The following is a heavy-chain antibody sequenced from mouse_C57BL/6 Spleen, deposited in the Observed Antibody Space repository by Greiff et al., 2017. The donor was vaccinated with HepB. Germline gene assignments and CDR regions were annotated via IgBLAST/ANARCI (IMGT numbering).Heavy chain of an antibody. J-gene: IGHJ4*01. V-gene: IGHV3-6*01. CDR3: AVYYDHYYAMDY. D-gene: IGHD2-4*01. Sequence: VQLQQSGPGLVKPSQSLSLTCSVTGYSITSGYYWNWIRQFPGNKLEWMGYISYDGSNNYNPSLKNRISITRDTAKNQFFLKLNSVTTEDTATYYCAVYYDHYYAMDYWGQGTSVTVSS. CDR2: ISYDGSN. CDR1: GYSITSGYY.